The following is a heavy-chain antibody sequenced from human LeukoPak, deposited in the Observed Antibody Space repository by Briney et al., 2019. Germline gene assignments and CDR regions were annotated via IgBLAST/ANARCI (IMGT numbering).Heavy chain of an antibody. J-gene: IGHJ5*02. CDR2: INPNSAGT. V-gene: IGHV1-2*02. D-gene: IGHD6-13*01. Sequence: ASVKVSCKASGYTFTGYFVHWVRQAPGQGLEWMGWINPNSAGTNYAQKFQGRVTMTRDTSISTAYMELSRLRSDDTAVYYCARDAAFGIEQQLAPTINWFDPWGQGTLVTVSS. CDR1: GYTFTGYF. CDR3: ARDAAFGIEQQLAPTINWFDP.